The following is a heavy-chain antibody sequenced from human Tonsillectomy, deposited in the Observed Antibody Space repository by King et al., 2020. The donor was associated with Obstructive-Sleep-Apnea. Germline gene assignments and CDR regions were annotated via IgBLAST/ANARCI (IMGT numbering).Heavy chain of an antibody. CDR2: ISSDGSNK. CDR1: GFTFSSCA. J-gene: IGHJ4*02. V-gene: IGHV3-30-3*01. Sequence: VQLVESGGGVVQPGRSLRLSCAASGFTFSSCAIHWVRQAPGKGLEWVAVISSDGSNKYYADSVKGRFTISRDNSKNTLYLQRNSLRPEDTAVYYCARDRRYFDYWGQGTLVTVSS. CDR3: ARDRRYFDY.